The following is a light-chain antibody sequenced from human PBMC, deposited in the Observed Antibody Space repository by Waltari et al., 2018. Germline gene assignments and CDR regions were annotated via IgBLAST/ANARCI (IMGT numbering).Light chain of an antibody. J-gene: IGLJ3*02. Sequence: QSVLTQPPSASGTPGQRVTIPCSGSSSNIGGNTVNWYQQLPGTAPKLLIHSNNQRPSGVPDRFSGSKSGTSASLAISGLQSEDEAEYYCAAWDDSLNGWVFGGGTKLTVL. CDR2: SNN. V-gene: IGLV1-44*01. CDR1: SSNIGGNT. CDR3: AAWDDSLNGWV.